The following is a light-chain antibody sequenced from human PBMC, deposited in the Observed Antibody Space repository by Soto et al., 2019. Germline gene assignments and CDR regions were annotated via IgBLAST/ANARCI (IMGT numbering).Light chain of an antibody. CDR3: SSYTTSNTRQIV. V-gene: IGLV2-14*03. J-gene: IGLJ1*01. CDR2: DVS. Sequence: QSALTQPASVSGSPGQSITIPCTGTSSDVGGYNYVSWYQHHPGKAPKLIIFDVSNRPSGVSNPFSGSKSGNTASLTISALQPEDEADYYCSSYTTSNTRQIVFGTGTKVTVL. CDR1: SSDVGGYNY.